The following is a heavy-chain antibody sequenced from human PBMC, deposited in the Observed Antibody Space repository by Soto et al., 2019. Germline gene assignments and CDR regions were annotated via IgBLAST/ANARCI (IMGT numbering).Heavy chain of an antibody. V-gene: IGHV4-34*01. J-gene: IGHJ4*02. Sequence: PSETLSLTCSVYGGSFRGYYWSWIRQPPGKGLEWIGEINHSGSTNYNPSLKSRVTISVDTSKNQFSLKLSSVTAADTAVYYCARGSGPTYYYGSGSYYNDYWGQGTMVTVSS. D-gene: IGHD3-10*01. CDR2: INHSGST. CDR3: ARGSGPTYYYGSGSYYNDY. CDR1: GGSFRGYY.